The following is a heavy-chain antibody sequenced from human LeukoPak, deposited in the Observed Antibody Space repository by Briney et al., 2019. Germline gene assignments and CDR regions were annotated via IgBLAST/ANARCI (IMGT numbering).Heavy chain of an antibody. V-gene: IGHV3-48*01. Sequence: PGGSLRLSCAASGFTFSSYSMNWVRQAPGKGLEWVSYISSSSSTIYYADSVKGRFTISRDNAKNSLYLQMNSLRAEDTAVYYCAREGYGSGSFFYYYGMDVWGQGTTVTVSS. CDR1: GFTFSSYS. D-gene: IGHD3-10*01. J-gene: IGHJ6*02. CDR2: ISSSSSTI. CDR3: AREGYGSGSFFYYYGMDV.